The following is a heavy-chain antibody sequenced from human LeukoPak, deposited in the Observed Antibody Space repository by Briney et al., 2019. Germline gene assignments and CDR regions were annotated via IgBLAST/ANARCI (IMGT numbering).Heavy chain of an antibody. CDR1: GFTLTHAR. CDR3: TTGYGHSDFDY. V-gene: IGHV3-15*01. J-gene: IGHJ4*02. Sequence: PGGSLRLSCAASGFTLTHARLGWVRQAPGKGLEWVGLIKSRIAGGTTDYAAPVKGRFTISRDDSKHTLYLQMNSLKSEDTAVYYGTTGYGHSDFDYWGQGTLVTVSS. CDR2: IKSRIAGGTT. D-gene: IGHD3-3*02.